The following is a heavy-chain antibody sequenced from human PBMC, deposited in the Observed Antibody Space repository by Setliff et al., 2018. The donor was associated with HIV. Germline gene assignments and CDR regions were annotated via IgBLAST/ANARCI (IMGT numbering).Heavy chain of an antibody. J-gene: IGHJ4*02. CDR3: ARAAAGNTGPFDL. CDR2: INHSEST. D-gene: IGHD4-17*01. Sequence: SETLSLTCGIYGGSFSDYYWSWVRQPPGKGLEWIGEINHSESTNYNPSLKSRVTISVDTSKNQFSLKLTSVTASDTAVYYCARAAAGNTGPFDLWGQGSPVTVSS. CDR1: GGSFSDYY. V-gene: IGHV4-34*01.